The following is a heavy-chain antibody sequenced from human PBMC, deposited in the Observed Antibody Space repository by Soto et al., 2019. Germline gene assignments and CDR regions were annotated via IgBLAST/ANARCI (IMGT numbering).Heavy chain of an antibody. J-gene: IGHJ4*02. CDR2: INPSGGTT. D-gene: IGHD3-22*01. Sequence: QMQLVQSGAEVKKPGASVKVSCKASGYSFTNYYMHWVRQAPGQGLEWMGIINPSGGTTRYARKFQGRITMTSDTSTSTVYMEVSSLSSEDTAVYYCARDPQYTDSSGYYVSSGNFDYWGQGILVTVSS. CDR3: ARDPQYTDSSGYYVSSGNFDY. V-gene: IGHV1-46*01. CDR1: GYSFTNYY.